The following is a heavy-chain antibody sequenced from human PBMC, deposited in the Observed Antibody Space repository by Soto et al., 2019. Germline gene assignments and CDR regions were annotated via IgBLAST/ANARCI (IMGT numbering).Heavy chain of an antibody. V-gene: IGHV1-2*02. Sequence: ASVKVSCKASGYTFTGYYMHWVRQAPGQGLEWMGWINPNSGGTNYAQKFQGRVTMTRDTSISTAYMELSRLRSDDTAVYYCARIYYDFWSGYQGSYGMDVWGQGTTVTVSS. J-gene: IGHJ6*02. D-gene: IGHD3-3*01. CDR2: INPNSGGT. CDR3: ARIYYDFWSGYQGSYGMDV. CDR1: GYTFTGYY.